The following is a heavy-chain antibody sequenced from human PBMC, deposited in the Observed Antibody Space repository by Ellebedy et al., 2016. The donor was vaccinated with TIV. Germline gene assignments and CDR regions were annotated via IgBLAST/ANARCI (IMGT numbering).Heavy chain of an antibody. D-gene: IGHD5-18*01. J-gene: IGHJ6*02. CDR1: GFTVSSNY. Sequence: GGSLRLSXAASGFTVSSNYMNWVRQAPGKELEWVSVIYESGSAFHADSVKGRFTISRDTSNNTLSLQMNSLRAEDTAVYYCARDAASTPADSYGYGYYYGMDVWGQGTTVTVSS. CDR2: IYESGSA. V-gene: IGHV3-53*01. CDR3: ARDAASTPADSYGYGYYYGMDV.